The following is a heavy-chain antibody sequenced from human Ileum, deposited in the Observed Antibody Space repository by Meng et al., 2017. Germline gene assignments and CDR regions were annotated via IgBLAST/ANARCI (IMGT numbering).Heavy chain of an antibody. CDR3: TRLHSYGDTSKFHYYAMDV. V-gene: IGHV3-73*01. J-gene: IGHJ6*02. Sequence: GESLKISCAASGFTFSDSPMHWVRQASGKGLEWVARIRDKAISSATAYAASVKGRFTISRDDSKNTAYLQMNSLKTEDTAVYYCTRLHSYGDTSKFHYYAMDVWGQGTTVTVSS. D-gene: IGHD4-17*01. CDR1: GFTFSDSP. CDR2: IRDKAISSAT.